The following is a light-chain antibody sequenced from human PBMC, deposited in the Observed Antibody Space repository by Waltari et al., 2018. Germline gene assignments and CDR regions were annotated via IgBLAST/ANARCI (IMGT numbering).Light chain of an antibody. Sequence: DIQMTQSPSSLSASVGDRVTITCQASPDISKHLNWYQQKPGKAPKLLTYDASKLETGVPSRFSGSGSGTLFTFTISSLQPEDIATYYCQQHDRQPYTFGQGTELESK. J-gene: IGKJ2*01. CDR2: DAS. CDR1: PDISKH. CDR3: QQHDRQPYT. V-gene: IGKV1-33*01.